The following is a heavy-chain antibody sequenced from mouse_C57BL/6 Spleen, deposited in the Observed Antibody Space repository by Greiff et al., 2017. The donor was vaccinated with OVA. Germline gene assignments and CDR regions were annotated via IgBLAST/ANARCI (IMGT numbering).Heavy chain of an antibody. CDR2: IYPGSGNT. V-gene: IGHV1-76*01. CDR1: GYTFTDYY. CDR3: AREVLD. D-gene: IGHD1-1*01. J-gene: IGHJ2*01. Sequence: QVQLQQSGAELVRPGASVKLSCKASGYTFTDYYINWVKQRPGQGLEWIARIYPGSGNTYYNEKFKGKATLTAEKSSSTAYMQLSSLTSEDSAVYFCAREVLDWGQGTTLTVSS.